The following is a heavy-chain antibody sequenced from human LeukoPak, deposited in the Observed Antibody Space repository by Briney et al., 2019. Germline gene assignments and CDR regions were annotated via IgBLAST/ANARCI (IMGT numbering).Heavy chain of an antibody. CDR2: IWSDGSKK. D-gene: IGHD3/OR15-3a*01. CDR3: TRDDDTSSHFGRLS. Sequence: GTSLRLSCATSGFTFGHHGFHWVRHAPGKGLERVSVIWSDGSKKNYVDSVKGRFTISRYNCKNTVYLQMNNLSAEDKAVYFCTRDDDTSSHFGRLSWGQGTLVTVSS. V-gene: IGHV3-33*01. CDR1: GFTFGHHG. J-gene: IGHJ5*02.